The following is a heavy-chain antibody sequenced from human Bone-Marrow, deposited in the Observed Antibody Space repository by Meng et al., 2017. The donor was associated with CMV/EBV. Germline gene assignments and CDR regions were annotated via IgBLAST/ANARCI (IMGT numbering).Heavy chain of an antibody. CDR2: ISGSGGST. D-gene: IGHD4-17*01. V-gene: IGHV3-23*01. J-gene: IGHJ3*02. CDR3: AKGGNYGAFDI. Sequence: GESLKISCAASGFTFSSYAMSWVRQAPGKGLEWVSAISGSGGSTYYANSVKGRFTISRDNSRNTLYLQMNSLRAEDTAVYYCAKGGNYGAFDIWGQGTMVTVSS. CDR1: GFTFSSYA.